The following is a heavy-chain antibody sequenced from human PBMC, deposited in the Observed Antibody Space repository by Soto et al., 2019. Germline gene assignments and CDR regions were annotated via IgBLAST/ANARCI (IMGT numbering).Heavy chain of an antibody. V-gene: IGHV5-10-1*01. D-gene: IGHD3-10*01. Sequence: PGESLKISCNGSGYSFTIYCISWVRQMPGKGLEWMGRIDPSDSYTNYSPSFQGHVTISADKSISTAYMQWSSLKASETAMYYCARPGEFDAFDIWGQGTMVTVSS. CDR2: IDPSDSYT. CDR3: ARPGEFDAFDI. J-gene: IGHJ3*02. CDR1: GYSFTIYC.